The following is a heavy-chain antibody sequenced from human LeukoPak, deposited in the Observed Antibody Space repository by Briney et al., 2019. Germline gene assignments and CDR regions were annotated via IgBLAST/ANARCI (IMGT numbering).Heavy chain of an antibody. J-gene: IGHJ4*02. V-gene: IGHV4-39*01. CDR3: ASIVGATVERIDY. D-gene: IGHD1-26*01. CDR2: VYYSGST. CDR1: GGSISSSSYY. Sequence: SETLSLTCTVSGGSISSSSYYWGWIRQPPGKGLEWIGSVYYSGSTYYNPSLKSRVTISVDTSKNQFSLKLSSVTAADTAVYYCASIVGATVERIDYWGQGTLVTVSS.